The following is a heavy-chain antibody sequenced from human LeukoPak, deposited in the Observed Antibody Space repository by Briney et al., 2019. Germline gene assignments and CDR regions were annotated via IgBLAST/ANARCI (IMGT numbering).Heavy chain of an antibody. CDR1: GFTFSSYS. CDR3: AKESYSSSWYYFDY. D-gene: IGHD6-13*01. J-gene: IGHJ4*02. CDR2: ISSSSSYI. Sequence: GGSLRLSCAASGFTFSSYSMNWVRQAPGKGLEWVSSISSSSSYIYYADSVKGRFTISRDNAKNSLYLQMNSLRAEDTAVYYCAKESYSSSWYYFDYWGQGTLVTVSS. V-gene: IGHV3-21*04.